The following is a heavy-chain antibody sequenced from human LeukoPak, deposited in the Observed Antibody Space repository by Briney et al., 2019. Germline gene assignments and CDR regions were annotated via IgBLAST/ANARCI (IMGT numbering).Heavy chain of an antibody. CDR3: ARGLVRWLQLAY. J-gene: IGHJ4*02. CDR1: GYTFTSYD. Sequence: ASVKVSRKASGYTFTSYDINWVRQATGQGLEWMGWMNPNSGNTGYAQKFQGRVTMTRNTSISTAYMELSSLRSEDTAVYYCARGLVRWLQLAYWGQGTLVTVSS. D-gene: IGHD5-24*01. CDR2: MNPNSGNT. V-gene: IGHV1-8*01.